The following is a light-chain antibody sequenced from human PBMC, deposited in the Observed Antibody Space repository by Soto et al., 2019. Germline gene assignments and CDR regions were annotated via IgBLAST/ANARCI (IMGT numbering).Light chain of an antibody. CDR3: CSYAGSSTVV. J-gene: IGLJ2*01. V-gene: IGLV2-23*01. Sequence: QSALTQPASVSGSPGQSITISRTGTSSDVGSYNLVSWYQQHPGKAPKLMIYEGSKRPSGASNRFSGSKSGNTASLTISGLQAEDEADYYCCSYAGSSTVVFGGGTKVTVL. CDR2: EGS. CDR1: SSDVGSYNL.